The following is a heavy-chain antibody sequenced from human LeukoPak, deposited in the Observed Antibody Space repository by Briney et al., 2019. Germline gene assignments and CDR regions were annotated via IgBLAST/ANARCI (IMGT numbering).Heavy chain of an antibody. CDR3: ARALKPPRPEYNWFDP. V-gene: IGHV4-34*01. CDR2: INHSGST. Sequence: PSETLSLTCAVYGGSFSGYYWSWIRQPPGKGLEWIGEINHSGSTNYNPSLKSRVTISVDTSKNQFSLKLSSVTAADTAVYYCARALKPPRPEYNWFDPWGQGTLVTVSS. J-gene: IGHJ5*02. CDR1: GGSFSGYY.